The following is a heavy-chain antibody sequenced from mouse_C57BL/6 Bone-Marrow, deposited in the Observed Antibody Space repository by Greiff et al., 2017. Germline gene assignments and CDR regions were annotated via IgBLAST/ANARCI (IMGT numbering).Heavy chain of an antibody. CDR2: INPSSGYT. D-gene: IGHD2-14*01. V-gene: IGHV1-4*01. CDR3: ARFDYRAMDY. CDR1: GYTFTSYT. Sequence: QVQLQQSGAELARPGASVKMSCKASGYTFTSYTMHWVKQRPGQGLEWIGYINPSSGYTKYNQKFKDKATLTADKSSSTAYMQLSSLTSEDSAVYYCARFDYRAMDYWGQGTSVTVSS. J-gene: IGHJ4*01.